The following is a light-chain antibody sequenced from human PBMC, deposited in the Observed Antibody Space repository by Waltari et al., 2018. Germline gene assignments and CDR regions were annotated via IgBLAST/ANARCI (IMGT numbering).Light chain of an antibody. J-gene: IGLJ3*02. CDR2: RND. CDR3: VAWDDSLSATV. Sequence: QSVLPQPPSASGTPGQRVTISCSGSSSTIGSNYVYWYQHLPGTAPKLLIYRNDQRPSGVPDRFSGSKSGTSASLAISELRSEDEADYYCVAWDDSLSATVFGGGTKLTVL. CDR1: SSTIGSNY. V-gene: IGLV1-47*01.